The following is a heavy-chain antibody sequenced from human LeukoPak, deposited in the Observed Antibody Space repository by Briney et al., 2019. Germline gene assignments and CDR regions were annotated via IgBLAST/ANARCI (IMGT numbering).Heavy chain of an antibody. J-gene: IGHJ4*02. CDR2: IHRDGRT. CDR1: GVSISSSEW. D-gene: IGHD3-10*01. V-gene: IGHV4-4*02. Sequence: SETLSLTCAVSGVSISSSEWWIWVRQPPGQGLEWIGEIHRDGRTRYNPSPKSRVTMSMDYSKNQFSLSVTSVTAAGTAIYYCGKTDIYFNPIDYWGPGSLVTVSS. CDR3: GKTDIYFNPIDY.